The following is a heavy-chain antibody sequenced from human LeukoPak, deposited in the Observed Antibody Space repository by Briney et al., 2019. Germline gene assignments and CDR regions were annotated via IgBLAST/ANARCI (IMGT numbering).Heavy chain of an antibody. J-gene: IGHJ4*02. CDR1: GGSISSGSYY. CDR3: ARDPPYTGFDY. D-gene: IGHD4-11*01. V-gene: IGHV4-61*02. Sequence: SQTLSLTCTVSGGSISSGSYYWSWIRQPAGKGLEWIGRIYTSGSTNYNPSLKSRVTMSVDTSKNQFSLKLSSVTAADTAVYYCARDPPYTGFDYWGQGTLVTVSS. CDR2: IYTSGST.